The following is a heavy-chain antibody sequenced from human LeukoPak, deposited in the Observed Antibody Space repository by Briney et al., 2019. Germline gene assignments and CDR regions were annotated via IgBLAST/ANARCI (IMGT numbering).Heavy chain of an antibody. D-gene: IGHD5-12*01. CDR3: ARDRGGYSTDFDW. Sequence: GGSLRLSCAASGFTFSSYAMGWVRQAPGKGPEWVSTIDGSGTRTFYALSFNGRFIISRDNSMNTLYLQMDGLRAEDTAVYYCARDRGGYSTDFDWWGQGALVTVSS. V-gene: IGHV3-23*01. CDR1: GFTFSSYA. J-gene: IGHJ4*02. CDR2: IDGSGTRT.